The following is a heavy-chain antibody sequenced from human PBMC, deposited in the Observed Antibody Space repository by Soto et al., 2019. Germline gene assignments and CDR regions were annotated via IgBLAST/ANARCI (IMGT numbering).Heavy chain of an antibody. J-gene: IGHJ4*02. D-gene: IGHD2-2*01. V-gene: IGHV3-74*03. Sequence: EVQLVESGGGLVPPGGSLRLSCAASGFTFSSYWMHWVRQVPGKGLVWVSRINSDGSSTTYADSVKGRFTISRDNAKNTLYLQMNSLRAEDTAVYYCARVETCSSTSCYSVFDYWGQGTLVTVSS. CDR1: GFTFSSYW. CDR2: INSDGSST. CDR3: ARVETCSSTSCYSVFDY.